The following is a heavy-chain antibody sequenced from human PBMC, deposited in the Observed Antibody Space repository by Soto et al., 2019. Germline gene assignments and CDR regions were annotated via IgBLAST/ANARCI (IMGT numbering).Heavy chain of an antibody. V-gene: IGHV4-34*01. D-gene: IGHD3-10*01. Sequence: SETLSLTCAVYGGSFPDYYWSWIRQPPGTGLEWIWEIYPGGSANYSPSLKSRVTISADTSKNQFSVRLTSVTAADTAVYFCARALRGSARTMVRGVTKIDYHYGLDVWGQGTTVT. CDR2: IYPGGSA. J-gene: IGHJ6*02. CDR1: GGSFPDYY. CDR3: ARALRGSARTMVRGVTKIDYHYGLDV.